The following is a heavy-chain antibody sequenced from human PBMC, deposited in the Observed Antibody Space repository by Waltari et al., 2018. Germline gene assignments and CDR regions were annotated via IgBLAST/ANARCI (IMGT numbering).Heavy chain of an antibody. D-gene: IGHD3-16*01. Sequence: QVQLVQSGAEVKKPGASVTVSCKASGYTFTSYDLNWLRQATGQGLEWMGWMNPNSGNTGYAQKCQGRVTITRNTSISTAYMELSSLRSEDTAVYYCARATPSPFGGVIAIDYWGQGTLVTVSS. CDR2: MNPNSGNT. V-gene: IGHV1-8*03. CDR3: ARATPSPFGGVIAIDY. CDR1: GYTFTSYD. J-gene: IGHJ4*02.